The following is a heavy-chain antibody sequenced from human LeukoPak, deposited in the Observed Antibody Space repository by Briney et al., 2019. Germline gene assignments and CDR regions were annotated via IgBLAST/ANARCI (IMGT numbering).Heavy chain of an antibody. J-gene: IGHJ5*02. CDR3: ALLGDSSGTYEEKGNWFDP. V-gene: IGHV1-69*01. Sequence: GSSVKVSCKASGGTFSSYAISWVRQAPGQGLEWMGGIIPIFGTANYAQKFQGRVTITADESTSTAYMELSSLRSEDTAVYYCALLGDSSGTYEEKGNWFDPWGQGTLVTVSS. CDR2: IIPIFGTA. CDR1: GGTFSSYA. D-gene: IGHD3-22*01.